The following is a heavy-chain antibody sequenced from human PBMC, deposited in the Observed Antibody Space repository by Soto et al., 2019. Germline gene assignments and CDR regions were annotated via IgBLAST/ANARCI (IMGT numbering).Heavy chain of an antibody. D-gene: IGHD3-16*02. CDR2: INVGDDKT. Sequence: QVQLVQSGAEVKKPGASVRLSCKVSGKSFDNFAVHWVRQTPGQRPEGMGRINVGDDKTKYSEKFQGRVIVSSDTAATTAYMELRALSSEDTAVYYCARAKYDYIWGSYHPFDQWAQGAQVTV. CDR1: GKSFDNFA. J-gene: IGHJ4*02. V-gene: IGHV1-3*01. CDR3: ARAKYDYIWGSYHPFDQ.